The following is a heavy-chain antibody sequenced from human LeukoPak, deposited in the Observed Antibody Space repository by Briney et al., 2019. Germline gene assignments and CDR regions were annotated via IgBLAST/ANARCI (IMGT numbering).Heavy chain of an antibody. CDR3: ARLDYYGSSYYFDY. V-gene: IGHV5-51*01. J-gene: IGHJ4*02. D-gene: IGHD3-10*01. CDR1: GYTFTNYW. CDR2: IYPDDSDT. Sequence: GESLKISCKASGYTFTNYWIGWVRQMPGKGLEWMGIIYPDDSDTRYSPSFQGQVTISADKSIGTAFLQWSSLKASDTAMYYCARLDYYGSSYYFDYWGQGTLVTVSS.